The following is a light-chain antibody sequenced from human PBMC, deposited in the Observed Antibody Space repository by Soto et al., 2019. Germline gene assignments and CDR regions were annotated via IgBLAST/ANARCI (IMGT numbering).Light chain of an antibody. CDR3: QQSYSTLIT. V-gene: IGKV1-39*01. J-gene: IGKJ5*01. CDR2: AAS. CDR1: QSISSY. Sequence: DIQMTQSPSSLSASVGDRVTITCRASQSISSYLNWYQQKPGQAPKLLIYAASSLQSGVPSRFSGSGSGTDFTLTISSLQPEDCATYYCQQSYSTLITFGQGTRLEIK.